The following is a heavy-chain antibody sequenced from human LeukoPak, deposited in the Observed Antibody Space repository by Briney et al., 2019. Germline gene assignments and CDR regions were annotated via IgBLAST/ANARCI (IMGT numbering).Heavy chain of an antibody. Sequence: GGSLRLSCAASGFTFNSYGMHWVRQAPGKGLEWVALIRYDGSNKYYADSVKGRFTISIDNSKNTLYLQMNSLRAEDTAVYYCARGQGSSGYYLDYWGQGTLVTVSS. CDR1: GFTFNSYG. D-gene: IGHD3-22*01. CDR2: IRYDGSNK. J-gene: IGHJ4*02. V-gene: IGHV3-30*02. CDR3: ARGQGSSGYYLDY.